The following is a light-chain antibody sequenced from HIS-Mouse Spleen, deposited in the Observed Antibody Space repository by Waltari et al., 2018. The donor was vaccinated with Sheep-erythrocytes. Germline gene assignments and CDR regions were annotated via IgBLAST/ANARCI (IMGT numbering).Light chain of an antibody. CDR2: RNT. CDR3: AAWDDSLSGPV. CDR1: SSNIGSNY. J-gene: IGLJ3*02. Sequence: QSVLTQPPSASGTPGQRVTISCSGSSSNIGSNYVSWYQQLPGPAPKLLIYRNTQRPSGVPDRFSGSKSGTSASLAISGLRSEDEADYYCAAWDDSLSGPVFGGGTKLTVL. V-gene: IGLV1-47*01.